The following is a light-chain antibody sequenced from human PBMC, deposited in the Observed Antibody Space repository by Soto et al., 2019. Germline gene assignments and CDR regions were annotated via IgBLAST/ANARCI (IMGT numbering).Light chain of an antibody. V-gene: IGKV3-15*01. Sequence: VLTQSPAALSVSPGKTVTLSCRASQHIRSSLAWYQQKPGQAPRLLIYGASIRATGVPATFSGSGSGTEFTLSISSLQSEHLGVYYCQQDSSWPLTFGGGTKVDIK. CDR3: QQDSSWPLT. CDR1: QHIRSS. CDR2: GAS. J-gene: IGKJ4*01.